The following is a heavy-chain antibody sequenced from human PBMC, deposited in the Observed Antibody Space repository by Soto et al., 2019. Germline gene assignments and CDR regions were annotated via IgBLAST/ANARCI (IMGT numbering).Heavy chain of an antibody. J-gene: IGHJ4*02. CDR3: ARQPRDHSRNFDY. V-gene: IGHV4-59*08. Sequence: PSETLSLTCTVSGGPTSSYYWSWIRQPPGKGLEWIGYIYYSGSTNYNPSLKSRVTISVDTSKNQFSLKLSSVTAADTAVYYCARQPRDHSRNFDYWGQGTLVTVSS. CDR2: IYYSGST. CDR1: GGPTSSYY.